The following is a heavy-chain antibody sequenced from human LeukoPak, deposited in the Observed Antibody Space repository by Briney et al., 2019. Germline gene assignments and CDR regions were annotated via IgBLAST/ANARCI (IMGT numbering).Heavy chain of an antibody. CDR2: IYYSGST. V-gene: IGHV4-59*06. CDR1: GGSISSYY. J-gene: IGHJ3*02. CDR3: ARVSQPLLSLRGAFDI. Sequence: SETLSLTCTVSGGSISSYYWSWIRQPPGKGLEWIGYIYYSGSTYYNPSLKSRVTISVDTSKNQFSLKLSSVTAADTAVYYCARVSQPLLSLRGAFDIWGQGTMVTVSS. D-gene: IGHD2-21*02.